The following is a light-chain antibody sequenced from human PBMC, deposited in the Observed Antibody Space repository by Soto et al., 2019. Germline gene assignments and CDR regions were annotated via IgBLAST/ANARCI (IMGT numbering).Light chain of an antibody. CDR3: SSYAGSNNWV. J-gene: IGLJ3*02. V-gene: IGLV2-8*01. CDR2: EVS. CDR1: SSDVGGYNY. Sequence: QSALTQPPSASGSPGQSVTISCTGTSSDVGGYNYVSWYQQHPGKAPKLMIYEVSKRPSGVPDRFSGSKSGNTASRTVSGLQAEDGADYYCSSYAGSNNWVFGGGTKLTVL.